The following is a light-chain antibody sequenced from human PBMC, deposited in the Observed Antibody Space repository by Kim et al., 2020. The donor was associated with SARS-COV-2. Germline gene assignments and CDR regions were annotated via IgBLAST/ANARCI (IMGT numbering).Light chain of an antibody. V-gene: IGLV1-40*01. CDR1: SSNIGAGYD. CDR2: GND. CDR3: QSYDSSVNGWV. Sequence: QRVTISWTGSSSNIGAGYDVHWYQQLPGTVPKLLIYGNDNRPSGVPDRVSGSKSGTSASLAITGLQAEDEADYYCQSYDSSVNGWVFGGGTQLTVL. J-gene: IGLJ3*02.